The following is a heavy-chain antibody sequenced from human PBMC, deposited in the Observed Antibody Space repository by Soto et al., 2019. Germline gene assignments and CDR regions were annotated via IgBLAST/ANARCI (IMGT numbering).Heavy chain of an antibody. CDR2: VYHNGGA. CDR1: GVSIHNSHSF. J-gene: IGHJ5*01. V-gene: IGHV4-39*01. CDR3: GRVVEGATRHTDPDS. D-gene: IGHD2-21*01. Sequence: LSLTCTVSGVSIHNSHSFWAWIRQPPGKGLQFIASVYHNGGAHYNSSLKSRVTISVDTANNQVSLRMRSLTAADTAFYYCGRVVEGATRHTDPDSWGQGILVTVSS.